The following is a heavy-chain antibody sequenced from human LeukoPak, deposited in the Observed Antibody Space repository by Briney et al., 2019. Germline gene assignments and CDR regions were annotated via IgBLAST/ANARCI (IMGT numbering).Heavy chain of an antibody. D-gene: IGHD1-26*01. CDR3: ARDGTVYSGTTMGY. Sequence: ASVKVSCKASGYTFNSYVISWVGQAPGQGLEGMGWISSYIANTNYAPKFQGRLTMTTDTSTSTAYLELRSPRSDDTAVYYCARDGTVYSGTTMGYWGQGTLVTVSS. V-gene: IGHV1-18*01. CDR1: GYTFNSYV. CDR2: ISSYIANT. J-gene: IGHJ4*02.